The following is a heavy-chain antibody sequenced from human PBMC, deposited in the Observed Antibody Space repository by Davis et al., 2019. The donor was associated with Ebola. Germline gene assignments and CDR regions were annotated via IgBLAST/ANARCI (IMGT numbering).Heavy chain of an antibody. CDR1: GYTFTSYY. CDR2: INPSGGST. D-gene: IGHD2-8*01. CDR3: ARDLGGNTYGLPWWFDP. V-gene: IGHV1-46*01. Sequence: AASVKVSCKASGYTFTSYYMHWVRQAPGQGLEWMGIINPSGGSTSYAQKFQGRAMITADESTSTAYMELSSLGYDDTAVYFCARDLGGNTYGLPWWFDPWGQGTLVTVSS. J-gene: IGHJ5*02.